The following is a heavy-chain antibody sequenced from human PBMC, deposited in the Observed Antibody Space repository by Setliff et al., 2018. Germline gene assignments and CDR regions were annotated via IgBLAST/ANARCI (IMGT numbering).Heavy chain of an antibody. CDR2: VYASGVT. V-gene: IGHV4-4*07. CDR3: ARGRLLYVGDSHYFDI. Sequence: SETLSLTCTVSGGSITSFYWSWIRQPAGKGLEWIGRVYASGVTKYNPSLKSRVTMSVDTSKSQFSLKLNSVTAADTAVYYCARGRLLYVGDSHYFDIWGQGTLVTVSS. CDR1: GGSITSFY. J-gene: IGHJ4*02. D-gene: IGHD4-17*01.